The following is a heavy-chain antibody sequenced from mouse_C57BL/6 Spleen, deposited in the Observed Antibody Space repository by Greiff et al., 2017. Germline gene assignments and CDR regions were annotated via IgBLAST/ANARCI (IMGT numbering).Heavy chain of an antibody. D-gene: IGHD2-5*01. CDR2: IDPETGGT. CDR1: GYTFTDYE. J-gene: IGHJ2*01. Sequence: VQLQQSGAELVRPGASVTLSCKASGYTFTDYEMHWVKQTPVHGLAWIGAIDPETGGTAYNQKFKGKAILTADKSSSTAYMELRSLTSEDSAVYYCTRSGYSNYFDYWGQGTTLTVSS. CDR3: TRSGYSNYFDY. V-gene: IGHV1-15*01.